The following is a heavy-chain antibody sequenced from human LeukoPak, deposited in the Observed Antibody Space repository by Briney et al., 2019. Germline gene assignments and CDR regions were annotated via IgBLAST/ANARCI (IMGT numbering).Heavy chain of an antibody. CDR2: INPSGGST. V-gene: IGHV1-46*01. Sequence: GASVKVSCKASGYTFTSYYMHWVRQAPGQGLEWMGIINPSGGSTSYAQKFQGRVTMTEDTSTDTAYMELSSLRSEDTAVYYCATAPFWAAAGSYYFDYWGQGTLVTVSS. CDR3: ATAPFWAAAGSYYFDY. J-gene: IGHJ4*02. CDR1: GYTFTSYY. D-gene: IGHD6-13*01.